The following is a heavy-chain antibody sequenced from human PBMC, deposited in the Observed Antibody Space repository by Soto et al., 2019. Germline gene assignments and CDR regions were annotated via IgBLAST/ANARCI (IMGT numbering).Heavy chain of an antibody. Sequence: EVQLLESGGGLVQPGGSLRLSCAASGFTFNTYAMSWVRQAPGKGLEWVSIISGSGDTTFYADSVKGRFTISRDNSKNTLYLQMTSLRAKDTALYLCAKVIPKINRNDLDYWGQGTPVTVSS. D-gene: IGHD1-1*01. CDR2: ISGSGDTT. J-gene: IGHJ4*02. CDR1: GFTFNTYA. V-gene: IGHV3-23*01. CDR3: AKVIPKINRNDLDY.